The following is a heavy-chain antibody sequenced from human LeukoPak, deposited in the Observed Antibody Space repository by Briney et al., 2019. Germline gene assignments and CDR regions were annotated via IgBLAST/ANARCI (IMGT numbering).Heavy chain of an antibody. V-gene: IGHV4-59*05. D-gene: IGHD4-17*01. Sequence: SETLSLTCTVSGSSISSYYWSWIRQPPGKGLEWIGSIYYSGSTYHNPSLKSRVTISVDTSKNQFSLRLSSVTAADTAVYYCARLPTVTFFDYWGQGTLVTVSS. J-gene: IGHJ4*02. CDR1: GSSISSYY. CDR2: IYYSGST. CDR3: ARLPTVTFFDY.